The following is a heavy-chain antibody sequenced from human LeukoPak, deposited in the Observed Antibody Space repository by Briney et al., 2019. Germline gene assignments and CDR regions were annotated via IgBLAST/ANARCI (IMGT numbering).Heavy chain of an antibody. V-gene: IGHV3-21*01. D-gene: IGHD3-10*02. CDR2: ISSSSAFI. Sequence: PGGSLRLSCAASGFTFSSYSMNWVRQAPGKGLEWFSVISSSSAFIYYADSVKGRFTISRDNAKNSLYLQMNSLRAEDTAVYYCATSRNVGEHAFDIWGQGTMVTVSS. CDR1: GFTFSSYS. J-gene: IGHJ3*02. CDR3: ATSRNVGEHAFDI.